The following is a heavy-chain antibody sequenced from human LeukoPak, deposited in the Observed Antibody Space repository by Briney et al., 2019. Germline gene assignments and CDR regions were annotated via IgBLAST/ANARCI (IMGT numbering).Heavy chain of an antibody. D-gene: IGHD3-10*01. V-gene: IGHV3-23*01. CDR3: AKAATFYYGSDL. CDR1: GFTLRSYA. CDR2: ISGSDGNT. Sequence: GGSLRLSCPASGFTLRSYAMNWVRQAPGEGLEWVSAISGSDGNTYYADSVKGRFTISRDDSKNTLYLQMNRLRAEDTALYYCAKAATFYYGSDLWGQGILVAVSS. J-gene: IGHJ4*02.